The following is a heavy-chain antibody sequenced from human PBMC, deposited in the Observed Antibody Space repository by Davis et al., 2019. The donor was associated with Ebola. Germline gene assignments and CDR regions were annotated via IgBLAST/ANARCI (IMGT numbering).Heavy chain of an antibody. D-gene: IGHD6-19*01. CDR2: IKTSGGAT. CDR1: GYTFTSYS. V-gene: IGHV1-46*01. CDR3: ARGTGTGYNSGWYVY. Sequence: AASVKVSCKTSGYTFTSYSMHWVRQAPGQGLEWMGKIKTSGGATIYAQKFQGRVTMTRDTSTSTVYMELSSLRSEDTAMYYCARGTGTGYNSGWYVYWGQGTLVTVSS. J-gene: IGHJ4*02.